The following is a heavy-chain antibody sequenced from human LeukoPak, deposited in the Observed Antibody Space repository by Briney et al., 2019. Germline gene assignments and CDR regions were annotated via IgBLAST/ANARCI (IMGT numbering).Heavy chain of an antibody. Sequence: GGSLRLSCAASGFTVSSNYMSWVRQAPGKGLEWVSVIYSGGSTYYADSVKGRFTISRDNSKNTPYLQMNSLRAEDTAVYYCARGFYGIAAAGSLNYYYMDVWGKGTTVTISS. J-gene: IGHJ6*03. CDR2: IYSGGST. V-gene: IGHV3-66*01. CDR1: GFTVSSNY. CDR3: ARGFYGIAAAGSLNYYYMDV. D-gene: IGHD6-13*01.